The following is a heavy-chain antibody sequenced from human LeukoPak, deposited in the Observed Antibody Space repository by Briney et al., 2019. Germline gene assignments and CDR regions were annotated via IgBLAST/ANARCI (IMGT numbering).Heavy chain of an antibody. J-gene: IGHJ4*02. CDR1: GGSISSYY. CDR3: ARSAVRGVISPQDY. Sequence: SETLSLTCTVSGGSISSYYWSWIRQPPGKGLEWIGYIYYSGSTNYNPSLKSRVTISVDTSKNQFSLKLSFVTAADTAVYYCARSAVRGVISPQDYWGQGTLVTVSS. D-gene: IGHD3-10*01. V-gene: IGHV4-59*01. CDR2: IYYSGST.